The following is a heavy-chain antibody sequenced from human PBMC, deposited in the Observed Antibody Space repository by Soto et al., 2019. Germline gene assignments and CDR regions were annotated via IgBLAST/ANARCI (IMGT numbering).Heavy chain of an antibody. Sequence: SETLSLTCTVSGGSISTYYWSWIRQPPGKELEWIGYIYYSGSTNYNPSLKSRVTISVDTSKNQFSLKLSSLTAADTAVYYCARSYCSSTICYAFFDYWGQGTLVTVSS. J-gene: IGHJ4*02. V-gene: IGHV4-59*01. CDR2: IYYSGST. D-gene: IGHD2-2*01. CDR1: GGSISTYY. CDR3: ARSYCSSTICYAFFDY.